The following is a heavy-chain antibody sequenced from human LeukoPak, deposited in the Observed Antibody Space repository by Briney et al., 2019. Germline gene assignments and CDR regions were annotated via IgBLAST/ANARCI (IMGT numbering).Heavy chain of an antibody. J-gene: IGHJ4*02. Sequence: PGGFLRLSCAASGFTFDDYAMHWVRQAPGKGLEWVSLISWDGGSTYYADSVKGRFTISRDNSKNSLYLQMNSLRAEDTALYYCAKDGGWFGELDWGQGTLVTVSS. CDR2: ISWDGGST. CDR1: GFTFDDYA. CDR3: AKDGGWFGELD. D-gene: IGHD3-10*01. V-gene: IGHV3-43D*03.